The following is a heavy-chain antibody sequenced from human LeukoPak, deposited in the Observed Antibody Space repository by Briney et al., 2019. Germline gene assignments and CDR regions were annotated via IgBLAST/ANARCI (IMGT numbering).Heavy chain of an antibody. V-gene: IGHV3-30*18. J-gene: IGHJ4*02. CDR2: MSYDGSNK. Sequence: PGGSLRLSCAASGFTFSSYGMHWVRKAPGKGLEWVAVMSYDGSNKNYADSVKGRFTISRDNSKNTLYLQMNSLRAEDTAVYYCAKPRHSSSWYGDYWGQGTLVTVSS. CDR1: GFTFSSYG. D-gene: IGHD6-13*01. CDR3: AKPRHSSSWYGDY.